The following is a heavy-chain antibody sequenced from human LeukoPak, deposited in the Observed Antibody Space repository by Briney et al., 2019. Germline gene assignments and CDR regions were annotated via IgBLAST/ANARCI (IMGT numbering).Heavy chain of an antibody. J-gene: IGHJ5*02. CDR2: INPNSGGT. CDR1: GYTFTGYY. Sequence: GASVKVSCKASGYTFTGYYMHWVRQAPGQGLEWMGWINPNSGGTNYAQKVQGRVTMTRDTSISTAYMELSRLRSDDTAVYYCARDHRVEAAAGTVGYNWFDPWGQGTLVTVSS. CDR3: ARDHRVEAAAGTVGYNWFDP. V-gene: IGHV1-2*02. D-gene: IGHD6-13*01.